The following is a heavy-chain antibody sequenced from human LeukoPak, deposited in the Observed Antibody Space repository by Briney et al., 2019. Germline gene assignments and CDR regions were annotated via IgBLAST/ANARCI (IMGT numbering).Heavy chain of an antibody. V-gene: IGHV3-23*01. CDR3: AKARSSYYYGSGSYSGGMDV. J-gene: IGHJ6*02. D-gene: IGHD3-10*01. Sequence: GGSLRLSCAASGFTFSSYAMSWVRQAPGKGLEWVSAISGSGGSTYYADSVKGRFTISRDNSKNTLYLQMNGLRGEDTAVYYCAKARSSYYYGSGSYSGGMDVWGQGTTVTVSS. CDR2: ISGSGGST. CDR1: GFTFSSYA.